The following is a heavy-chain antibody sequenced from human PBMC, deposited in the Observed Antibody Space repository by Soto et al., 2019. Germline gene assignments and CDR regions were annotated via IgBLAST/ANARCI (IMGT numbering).Heavy chain of an antibody. J-gene: IGHJ3*02. CDR1: GYTFTSYG. CDR3: ARGTTLNTRSGNEAFDI. V-gene: IGHV1-18*01. Sequence: HDQLVQSGAEVKKPGASVKVSCKASGYTFTSYGISWVRQAPGQGLEWMGWISAYNGNTNYAQKLQGRVTMTTDTSTSTAYMELRSLRSDDTAVYYCARGTTLNTRSGNEAFDIWGQRTMVTVSS. CDR2: ISAYNGNT. D-gene: IGHD4-17*01.